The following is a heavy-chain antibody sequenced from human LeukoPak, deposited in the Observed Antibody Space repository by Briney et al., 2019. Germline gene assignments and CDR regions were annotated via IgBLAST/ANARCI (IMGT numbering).Heavy chain of an antibody. J-gene: IGHJ4*02. CDR2: INHSGST. CDR3: ARVLWEPYYFDY. V-gene: IGHV4-34*01. D-gene: IGHD1-26*01. CDR1: GGSFSGYY. Sequence: PSETLSLTCAVYGGSFSGYYWSWIRQPPGKGLEWIGEINHSGSTNYNPSLKSRVTISVDTSKNQFSLKLSSVTAADTAVYYCARVLWEPYYFDYWGQRTLVTVSS.